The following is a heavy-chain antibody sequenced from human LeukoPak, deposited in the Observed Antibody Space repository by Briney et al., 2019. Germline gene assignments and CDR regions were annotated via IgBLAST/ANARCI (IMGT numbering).Heavy chain of an antibody. CDR1: GGSISSGGYY. CDR3: ARVWSFLVDY. CDR2: IYYSGST. J-gene: IGHJ4*02. Sequence: SQTLSLTCTVSGGSISSGGYYWSWIRQHPGKGLEWIGYIYYSGSTYYNPSLKSRVTIAVDTSKNQLSLNLSSLTAADPAVYYCARVWSFLVDYCGQGTLAT. V-gene: IGHV4-31*03. D-gene: IGHD3-10*01.